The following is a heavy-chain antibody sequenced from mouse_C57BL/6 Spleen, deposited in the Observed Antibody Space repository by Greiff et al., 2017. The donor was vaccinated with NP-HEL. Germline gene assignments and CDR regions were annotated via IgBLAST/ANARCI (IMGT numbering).Heavy chain of an antibody. D-gene: IGHD4-1*01. CDR2: IYPGDGDT. Sequence: VQLQQSGPELVKPGASVKISCKASGYAFSSSWMNWVKQRPGKGLEWIGRIYPGDGDTNYNGKFKGKATLTADKSSSTAYMQLSSLTSEDSAVYFCASPGTNYWGQGTTLTVSS. CDR1: GYAFSSSW. V-gene: IGHV1-82*01. CDR3: ASPGTNY. J-gene: IGHJ2*01.